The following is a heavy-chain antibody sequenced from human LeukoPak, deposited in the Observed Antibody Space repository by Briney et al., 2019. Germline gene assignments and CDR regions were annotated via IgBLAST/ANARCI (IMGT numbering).Heavy chain of an antibody. CDR1: GGSISGSNW. J-gene: IGHJ5*02. D-gene: IGHD3-10*01. Sequence: SETLSLTCAVSGGSISGSNWWSWVRQPPGKGLEWIGEIYHSGSTNYNPSLKSRVTMSVDTSKNQFSLKLSSVTAADTAVHYCARIYGSGTINWFDPWGQGTLVTVSS. CDR3: ARIYGSGTINWFDP. CDR2: IYHSGST. V-gene: IGHV4-4*02.